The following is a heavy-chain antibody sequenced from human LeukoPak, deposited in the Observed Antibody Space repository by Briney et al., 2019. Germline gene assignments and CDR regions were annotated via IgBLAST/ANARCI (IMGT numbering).Heavy chain of an antibody. D-gene: IGHD4-11*01. Sequence: SQTLSLTCTVSGGSISSGDYYWAWIRQPPGKGLEWIGNIYYSGSTYYNPSLKSRVTISVDTSKNQFSLKMSSVTAADTAVYYCARRYSNYFFDYWGQGTLVTVSS. CDR3: ARRYSNYFFDY. J-gene: IGHJ4*02. CDR2: IYYSGST. CDR1: GGSISSGDYY. V-gene: IGHV4-39*07.